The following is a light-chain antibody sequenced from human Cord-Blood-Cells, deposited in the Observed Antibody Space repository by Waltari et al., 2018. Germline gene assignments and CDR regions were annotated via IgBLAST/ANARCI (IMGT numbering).Light chain of an antibody. J-gene: IGKJ4*01. CDR1: QSVSSN. CDR3: QQYNNWPLT. Sequence: EIVMTQSPATLSVSPGERATLSCRASQSVSSNLAWYQQNPGQAPRLLIYGASTRPTGIPARFSGSGSGTEFTLTISSLQSEDFAVYYCQQYNNWPLTFGGGTKVEIK. V-gene: IGKV3-15*01. CDR2: GAS.